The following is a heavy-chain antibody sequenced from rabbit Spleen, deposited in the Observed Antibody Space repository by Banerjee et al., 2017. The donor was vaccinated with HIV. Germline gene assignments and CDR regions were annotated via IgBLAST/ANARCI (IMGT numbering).Heavy chain of an antibody. V-gene: IGHV1S45*01. CDR2: IYSSIHYI. CDR1: GFSFSSNW. Sequence: QEQLEESGGGLVKPEGSLTLTCKASGFSFSSNWICWVRQAPGKGLEWIGYIYSSIHYIYYANWAKGRFTISKTSSTTVTLQMTSLTVADTATYFCARVSETSGWGEDLWGQGTLVTVS. D-gene: IGHD4-1*01. J-gene: IGHJ4*01. CDR3: ARVSETSGWGEDL.